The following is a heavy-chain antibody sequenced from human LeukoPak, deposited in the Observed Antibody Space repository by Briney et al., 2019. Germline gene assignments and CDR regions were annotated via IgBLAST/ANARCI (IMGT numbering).Heavy chain of an antibody. CDR3: ARLIAVVGVADYFDY. V-gene: IGHV4-59*08. J-gene: IGHJ4*02. Sequence: SETLSLTCTVSGGSIGTYHWSWIRQPPGKGLEWIGYIYYSGSTNYNPSLKSRVTISVDTSKNQFSLKLSSVTAADTAVYYCARLIAVVGVADYFDYWGQGTLVTVSS. D-gene: IGHD6-13*01. CDR1: GGSIGTYH. CDR2: IYYSGST.